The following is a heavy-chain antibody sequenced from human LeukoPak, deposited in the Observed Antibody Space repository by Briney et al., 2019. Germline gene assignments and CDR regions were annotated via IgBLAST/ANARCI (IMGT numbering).Heavy chain of an antibody. Sequence: GGSLRLSCAASGFTFSSYAMSWDRQAPGKGLEWVSAISGSGGSTYYADSVKGRFTISRDNSKNTLYLQMNSLRAEDTAVYYCAKDLGEYQLLYWGPSYYYGMDVWGQGTTVTVSS. J-gene: IGHJ6*02. CDR1: GFTFSSYA. D-gene: IGHD2-2*02. V-gene: IGHV3-23*01. CDR2: ISGSGGST. CDR3: AKDLGEYQLLYWGPSYYYGMDV.